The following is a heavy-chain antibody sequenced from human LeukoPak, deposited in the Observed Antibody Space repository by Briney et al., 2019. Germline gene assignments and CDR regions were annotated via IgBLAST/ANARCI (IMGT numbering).Heavy chain of an antibody. CDR2: IYYSGST. CDR3: ASGSYPTGPAFDI. V-gene: IGHV4-39*01. D-gene: IGHD1-26*01. Sequence: SETLSLTCTVSGGSISSSSYYWGWIRQPPGKGLEWIGSIYYSGSTYYNPSLKSRVTISVDTSKNQFSLKLSSVTAADTAVYYCASGSYPTGPAFDIWGQGTMVTVSS. J-gene: IGHJ3*02. CDR1: GGSISSSSYY.